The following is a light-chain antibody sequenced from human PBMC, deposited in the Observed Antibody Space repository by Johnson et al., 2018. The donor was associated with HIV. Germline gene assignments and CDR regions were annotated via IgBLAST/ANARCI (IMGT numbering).Light chain of an antibody. CDR3: GTWDNSLGGYV. Sequence: QSVLTQPPSVSAAPGQKVTISCSGSSSNIGNNYVSWYQQIPGTAPKLLIYENNKRPSGIPARFSGSKSGSSATLGITGLQPGDADDYYCGTWDNSLGGYVFGTGTKVTVL. CDR2: ENN. J-gene: IGLJ1*01. CDR1: SSNIGNNY. V-gene: IGLV1-51*02.